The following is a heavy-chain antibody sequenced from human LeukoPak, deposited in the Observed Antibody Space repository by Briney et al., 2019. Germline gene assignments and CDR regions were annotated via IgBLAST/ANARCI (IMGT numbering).Heavy chain of an antibody. V-gene: IGHV3-7*05. D-gene: IGHD3-10*01. CDR3: ATGGYSGSGIRLQH. CDR2: IKLDGSEK. CDR1: GFTFSSYW. Sequence: GGSLRLSCAASGFTFSSYWMSYLRQAPGKGLEWVANIKLDGSEKYYVDSVKGRFTISRDNAKNSLYLQMNSLGTEDTAVYYCATGGYSGSGIRLQHWGQGTLVTVSS. J-gene: IGHJ4*02.